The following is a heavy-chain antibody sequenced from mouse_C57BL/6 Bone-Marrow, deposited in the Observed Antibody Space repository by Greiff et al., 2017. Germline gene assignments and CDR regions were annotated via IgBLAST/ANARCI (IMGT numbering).Heavy chain of an antibody. Sequence: VQGVESGAELVKPGASVKISCKASGYAFRSYWMNWVKQRPGKGLEWIGQIYPGDGDTNYNGKFKGKATLTADKSSSTAYMQLSSLTSEDSAVYFCARETGTYPGNFDYWGQGTTLTVSS. CDR1: GYAFRSYW. J-gene: IGHJ2*01. V-gene: IGHV1-80*01. D-gene: IGHD4-1*01. CDR3: ARETGTYPGNFDY. CDR2: IYPGDGDT.